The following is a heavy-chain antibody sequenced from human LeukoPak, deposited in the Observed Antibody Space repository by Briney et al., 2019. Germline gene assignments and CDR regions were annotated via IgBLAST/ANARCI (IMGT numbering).Heavy chain of an antibody. Sequence: ASVKVSCKASGYTFTGYYMHWVRQAPGQGLEWMGWINPNSGGTNYAQKFQGRVTMTRDTSISTAYMELSRLRSEDTAVYYCARDSSSHPDYFDYWGQGTLVTVSS. CDR3: ARDSSSHPDYFDY. D-gene: IGHD6-13*01. J-gene: IGHJ4*02. V-gene: IGHV1-2*02. CDR2: INPNSGGT. CDR1: GYTFTGYY.